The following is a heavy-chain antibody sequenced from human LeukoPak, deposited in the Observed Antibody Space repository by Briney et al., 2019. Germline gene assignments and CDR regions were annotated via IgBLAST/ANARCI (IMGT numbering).Heavy chain of an antibody. V-gene: IGHV3-30*01. J-gene: IGHJ4*02. CDR2: ISYDGSNK. CDR1: GFTFSSYA. CDR3: ARHNYGGNSHGGLGY. D-gene: IGHD4-23*01. Sequence: GGSLRLSCAASGFTFSSYATHWVRQAPGKGLEWVSVISYDGSNKYYADSVKGRFTISRDNSKTTLYLQMNSLRAEDTAVYYCARHNYGGNSHGGLGYWGQGTLVTVSS.